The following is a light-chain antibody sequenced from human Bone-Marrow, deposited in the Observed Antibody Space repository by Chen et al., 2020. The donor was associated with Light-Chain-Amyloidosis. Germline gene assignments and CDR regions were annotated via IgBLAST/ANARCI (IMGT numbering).Light chain of an antibody. CDR1: QTISSNY. Sequence: EIVLTHSPAPLSLPPGEGANLSCRASQTISSNYLTWYQQKFGQAPRLLIYGSSSRAAGIPDRFTGSGSGTDFTLTINRLEPEDFAMYYCQQYGTSPLTVGGGTKVEIK. V-gene: IGKV3-20*01. J-gene: IGKJ4*01. CDR3: QQYGTSPLT. CDR2: GSS.